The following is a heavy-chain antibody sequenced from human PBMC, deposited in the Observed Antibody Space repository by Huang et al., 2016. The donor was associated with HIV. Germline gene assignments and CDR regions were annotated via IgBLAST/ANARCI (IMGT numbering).Heavy chain of an antibody. CDR2: TSGSGGNT. J-gene: IGHJ5*02. D-gene: IGHD5-12*01. CDR3: AKVASGYDFPARGSDGFDP. Sequence: VRQAPGKGLEWVSATSGSGGNTYYADSVKGRFTISRDNSKNTLYLQMNSLRAEDTAVYYCAKVASGYDFPARGSDGFDPWGQGTLVSVSS. V-gene: IGHV3-23*01.